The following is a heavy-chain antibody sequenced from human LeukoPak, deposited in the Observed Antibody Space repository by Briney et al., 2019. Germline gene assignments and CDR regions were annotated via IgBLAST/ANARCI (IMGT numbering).Heavy chain of an antibody. V-gene: IGHV4-34*01. Sequence: SETLSLTCAVYGGSFSGYYWSWIRQPPGKGLEWIGEINHSGSTNYNPPLKSRVTISVDTSKNQFSLKLSSVTAADTAVYYCARGGYSGSYPLYYYYGMDVWGQGTTVTVSS. CDR1: GGSFSGYY. D-gene: IGHD1-26*01. J-gene: IGHJ6*02. CDR2: INHSGST. CDR3: ARGGYSGSYPLYYYYGMDV.